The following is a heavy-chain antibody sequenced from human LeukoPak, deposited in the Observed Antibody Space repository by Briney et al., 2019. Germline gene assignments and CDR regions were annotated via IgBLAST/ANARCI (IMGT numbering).Heavy chain of an antibody. V-gene: IGHV3-23*01. CDR1: GFTFSSYA. CDR2: ISGSGGST. CDR3: AKKDAGSSWYFLDY. Sequence: GGSLRLSCAASGFTFSSYAMSWVRQAPGKGLEWVSAISGSGGSTHYADSVKGRFTISRDNSKNTLYLQMNSLRAEDTAVYYCAKKDAGSSWYFLDYWGQGTLVTVSS. D-gene: IGHD6-13*01. J-gene: IGHJ4*02.